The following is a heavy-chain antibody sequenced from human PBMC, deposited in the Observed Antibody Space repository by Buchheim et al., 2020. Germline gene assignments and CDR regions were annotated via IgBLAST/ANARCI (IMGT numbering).Heavy chain of an antibody. D-gene: IGHD6-19*01. Sequence: QVQLVESGGGAVQPGRSLRLSCAASGFTFSTHAMHWVRQAPGKGLEWVTMIWPDGSNTHYAESVRGRFTISRDNSRATVYLQMNSLRVEDTAVYYCTRDPPYSGWSFDYWGQGTL. V-gene: IGHV3-33*01. CDR2: IWPDGSNT. J-gene: IGHJ4*02. CDR3: TRDPPYSGWSFDY. CDR1: GFTFSTHA.